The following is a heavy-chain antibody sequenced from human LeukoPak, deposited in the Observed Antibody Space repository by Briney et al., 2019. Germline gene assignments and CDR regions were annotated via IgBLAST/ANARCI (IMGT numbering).Heavy chain of an antibody. CDR2: IYYSGST. CDR1: GGSISSSSYY. J-gene: IGHJ4*02. V-gene: IGHV4-39*01. D-gene: IGHD3-10*01. CDR3: ARLSGSGSQFDY. Sequence: SETLSLTYPVSGGSISSSSYYWGWIRQPPGKGLEWIGTIYYSGSTYYNPSLKSRVTISVDTSKNQFSLKLSSVTAADTAVYYCARLSGSGSQFDYWGQGTLVTVSS.